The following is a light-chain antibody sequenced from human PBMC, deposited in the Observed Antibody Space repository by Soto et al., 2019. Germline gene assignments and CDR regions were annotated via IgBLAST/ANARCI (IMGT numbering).Light chain of an antibody. Sequence: EIVMTQSPATLSVSPGERATLSCRASQSVSSSYLAWYQQKPGQAPRLLIYGASSRATGIPDRFSGSGSGTDFTLTISRLEPEDSAVYYCQQYGSSPTWTFGQGTKVDI. V-gene: IGKV3-20*01. CDR3: QQYGSSPTWT. CDR1: QSVSSSY. J-gene: IGKJ1*01. CDR2: GAS.